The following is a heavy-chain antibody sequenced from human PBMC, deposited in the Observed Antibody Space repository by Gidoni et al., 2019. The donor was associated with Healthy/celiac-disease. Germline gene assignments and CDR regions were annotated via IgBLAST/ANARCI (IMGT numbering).Heavy chain of an antibody. D-gene: IGHD6-6*01. J-gene: IGHJ3*02. CDR3: ARGGWGYSSSSLVPHDAFDI. CDR2: IGSSVSTI. Sequence: QVQLVESGGGLVKPGGSLRLSCAASGFTFSDYYMSWIRQAPGKGLEVFSYIGSSVSTISYAASVKARFTISRDNAKTPLYLQMNRLGAEDPAVFYCARGGWGYSSSSLVPHDAFDIWGQGTMVTVSS. V-gene: IGHV3-11*01. CDR1: GFTFSDYY.